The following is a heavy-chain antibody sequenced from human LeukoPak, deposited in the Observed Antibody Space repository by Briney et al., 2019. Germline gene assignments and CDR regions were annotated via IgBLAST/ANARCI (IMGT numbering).Heavy chain of an antibody. CDR1: GFTFSSYA. V-gene: IGHV3-23*01. CDR3: AKGDVRSDFDS. Sequence: GGSLRLSCAASGFTFSSYAMSWVRQVPGKGLEWVSSISGSGGTTYYADSVKGRFTISRDNSKNTVYLQMNYLRAGDTAVYYCAKGDVRSDFDSWGQGTLVTVSS. J-gene: IGHJ4*02. CDR2: ISGSGGTT. D-gene: IGHD3-3*01.